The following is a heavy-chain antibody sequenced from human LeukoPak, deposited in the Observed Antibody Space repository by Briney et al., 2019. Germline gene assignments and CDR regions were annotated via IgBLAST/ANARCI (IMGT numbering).Heavy chain of an antibody. Sequence: ASVKVSCKASGYTFTGYYMHWVRQAPGQGLEWMGRINPNSGGTNYAQKFQGRVTMTRDTSISTAYMELSRLRSDDTAVYYCARDRIALSLYYFDYWGQGTPVTVSS. CDR3: ARDRIALSLYYFDY. J-gene: IGHJ4*02. V-gene: IGHV1-2*06. CDR1: GYTFTGYY. CDR2: INPNSGGT. D-gene: IGHD2/OR15-2a*01.